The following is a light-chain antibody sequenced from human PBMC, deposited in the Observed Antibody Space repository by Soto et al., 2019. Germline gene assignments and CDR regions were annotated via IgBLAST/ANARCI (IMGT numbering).Light chain of an antibody. CDR2: DAS. J-gene: IGKJ5*01. CDR1: QSVSIS. CDR3: QQRRNWPPEIT. V-gene: IGKV3-11*01. Sequence: EIVWAQSPATLSLSPGERATLACGGSQSVSISLAWYQQKPGQAPRLLIYDASNRATGVPARFSGSGSGTDFTLTVSSLEPEDFALYYCQQRRNWPPEITFGQGTRLEIK.